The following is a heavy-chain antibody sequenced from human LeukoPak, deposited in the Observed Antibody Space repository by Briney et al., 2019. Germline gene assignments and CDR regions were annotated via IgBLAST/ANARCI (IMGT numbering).Heavy chain of an antibody. CDR1: GFTFSSYG. J-gene: IGHJ4*02. CDR2: ISYDGSNK. Sequence: GGSLRLSCAASGFTFSSYGMHWVRQAPGKGLEWVAVISYDGSNKYYADSVKGRFTISRDNSKNTLYLQMNSLRAEDTAVYYCAREMATMPFDYWGQGTLVTVSS. CDR3: AREMATMPFDY. V-gene: IGHV3-30*19. D-gene: IGHD5-24*01.